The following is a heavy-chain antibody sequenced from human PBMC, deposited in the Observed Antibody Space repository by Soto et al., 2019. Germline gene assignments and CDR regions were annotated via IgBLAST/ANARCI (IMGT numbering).Heavy chain of an antibody. J-gene: IGHJ4*02. CDR2: IYYSGST. V-gene: IGHV4-59*01. CDR3: ARGKGGYSPFDY. CDR1: GCSSSSYY. D-gene: IGHD2-15*01. Sequence: PSETLSLTCTFSGCSSSSYYWSWIRQPPGKGLEWIGYIYYSGSTNYNPSLKSRLTISVDTSKNQFSLKLSSVTAADTAVYYCARGKGGYSPFDYWGQGTLVTVSS.